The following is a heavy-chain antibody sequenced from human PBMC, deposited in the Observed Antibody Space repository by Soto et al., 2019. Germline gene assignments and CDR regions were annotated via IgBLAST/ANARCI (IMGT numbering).Heavy chain of an antibody. CDR2: IVVGSGNT. Sequence: SVKVSCKGSGFSFTSAAVQWVRQARGQRLEWIGWIVVGSGNTNYAQKFQERVTITRDMSTSTAYMELSSLRSEDTAVYYCAAREYYYDSSGYYTPPLDYWGQGTLVTVS. J-gene: IGHJ4*02. D-gene: IGHD3-22*01. CDR1: GFSFTSAA. V-gene: IGHV1-58*01. CDR3: AAREYYYDSSGYYTPPLDY.